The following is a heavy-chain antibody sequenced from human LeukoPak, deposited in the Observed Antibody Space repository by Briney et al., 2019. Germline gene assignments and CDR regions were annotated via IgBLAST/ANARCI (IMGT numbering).Heavy chain of an antibody. V-gene: IGHV3-30*18. J-gene: IGHJ5*02. CDR1: GFTFSSYG. Sequence: PGGSLRLSCEASGFTFSSYGMQWVRQAPGMGPEWVSVISHGGTVTHYADSVKGRFTISRDRSTNTLYLQMDSLRVEDTAVYYCAKEGSQYASSWFDHWGQGTLVTVSS. CDR3: AKEGSQYASSWFDH. CDR2: ISHGGTVT. D-gene: IGHD2-2*01.